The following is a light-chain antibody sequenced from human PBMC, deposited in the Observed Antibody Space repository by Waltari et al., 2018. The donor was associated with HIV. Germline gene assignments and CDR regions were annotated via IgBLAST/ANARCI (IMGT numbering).Light chain of an antibody. CDR3: ACWDRSGDYIL. Sequence: SSELTQDPAVSVALGQTVKIACLGGVLRRYSTSWYRLRPGQAPQLIFYGKNSRPSGIPDRFSASSSGNRAFLTIPGARAEDEADYYCACWDRSGDYILFGGGTSLTGL. V-gene: IGLV3-19*01. CDR2: GKN. J-gene: IGLJ2*01. CDR1: VLRRYS.